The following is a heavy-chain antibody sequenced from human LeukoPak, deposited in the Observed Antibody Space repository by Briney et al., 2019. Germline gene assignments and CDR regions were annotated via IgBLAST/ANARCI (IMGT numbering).Heavy chain of an antibody. D-gene: IGHD4-17*01. J-gene: IGHJ3*01. V-gene: IGHV3-23*01. CDR1: EFTFSRYA. Sequence: GGSLRLSCAAPEFTFSRYAMTWVRHAPGKGLEWVSSITSRDGRTSYADSVKGRFTVSRDNSKNTLYLQMNYLRVEDTAVYYCARDPNGDYLGAFDFWGQGTLVTVSS. CDR3: ARDPNGDYLGAFDF. CDR2: ITSRDGRT.